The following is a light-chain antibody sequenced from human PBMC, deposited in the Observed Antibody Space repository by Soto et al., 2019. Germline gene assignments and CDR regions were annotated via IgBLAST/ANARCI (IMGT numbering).Light chain of an antibody. CDR1: SSDIGRYNY. CDR3: GSYTSATTWV. J-gene: IGLJ3*02. V-gene: IGLV2-14*03. CDR2: EVS. Sequence: QSALTQPASVSGSPGQSITISCTGSSSDIGRYNYVSWYQQLPGKAPKLIIYEVSNRPSGVSDRFSGSKSGNTASPSISGLQTEDEADYYCGSYTSATTWVFGGGTKVTVL.